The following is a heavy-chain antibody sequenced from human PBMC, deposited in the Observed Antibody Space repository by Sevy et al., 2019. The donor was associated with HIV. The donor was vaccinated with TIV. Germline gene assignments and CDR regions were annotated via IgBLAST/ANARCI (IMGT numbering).Heavy chain of an antibody. J-gene: IGHJ3*01. Sequence: ASVKVSCKASGGTFGSSGIIWVRQAPGEGLEWMGGIIPIFGTTDYVQRFHGRVTITADESTSTVYMELRSLKSEETAVYFCARRMMTPMHAFDVWGQGTMVTVS. CDR1: GGTFGSSG. CDR2: IIPIFGTT. CDR3: ARRMMTPMHAFDV. V-gene: IGHV1-69*13. D-gene: IGHD2-21*02.